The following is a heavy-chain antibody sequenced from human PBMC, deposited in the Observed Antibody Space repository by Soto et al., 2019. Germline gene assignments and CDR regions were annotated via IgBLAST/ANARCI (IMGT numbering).Heavy chain of an antibody. CDR3: ARVPSPIFGVVIDNWFDP. V-gene: IGHV1-18*01. Sequence: ASVKVSCKASGYTFTSYGISWVRQAPGQGLEWMGWISAYNGNTNYAQKLQGRVTMTTDTSTSTAYMELRSLRSDDTAVYYCARVPSPIFGVVIDNWFDPWGQGTLVTVSS. J-gene: IGHJ5*02. D-gene: IGHD3-3*01. CDR1: GYTFTSYG. CDR2: ISAYNGNT.